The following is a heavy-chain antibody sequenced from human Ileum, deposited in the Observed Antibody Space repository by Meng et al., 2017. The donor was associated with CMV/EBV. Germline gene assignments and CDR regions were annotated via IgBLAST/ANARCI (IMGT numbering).Heavy chain of an antibody. J-gene: IGHJ4*02. Sequence: QVTLEGSGPGLVKPSETLSLTCSVAGDSIRSTSYYWGWIRQPPGKGLEWIANIFYSGNTFYNPSLKSRVTMSLDTSEKQFSLKLTSVTAADTAVYYCARGTEGFLEWSFDYWGQGILVTVSS. V-gene: IGHV4-39*07. CDR1: GDSIRSTSYY. D-gene: IGHD3-3*01. CDR2: IFYSGNT. CDR3: ARGTEGFLEWSFDY.